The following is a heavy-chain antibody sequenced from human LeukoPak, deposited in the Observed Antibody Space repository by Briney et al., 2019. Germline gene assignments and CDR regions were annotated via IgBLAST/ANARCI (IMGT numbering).Heavy chain of an antibody. CDR2: IYPGDSDT. CDR1: GYSFTSYW. J-gene: IGHJ3*02. V-gene: IGHV5-51*01. Sequence: GESLKISCKGSGYSFTSYWIGWVRQMPGKGLEWMGIIYPGDSDTRYSPSFQGQVTISADKSISTAYLQWSSLKASDTAMYYCARADSDYYDSSGYYPGAFDIWGQGTMVTVSS. CDR3: ARADSDYYDSSGYYPGAFDI. D-gene: IGHD3-22*01.